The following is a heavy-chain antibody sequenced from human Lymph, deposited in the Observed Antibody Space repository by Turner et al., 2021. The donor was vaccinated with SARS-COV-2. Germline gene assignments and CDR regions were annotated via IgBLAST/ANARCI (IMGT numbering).Heavy chain of an antibody. J-gene: IGHJ5*02. CDR1: GGSISSSSYY. Sequence: QLQLQESGPGLVKPSETLSLTCTVSGGSISSSSYYWGWIRQPPGKGLEWIGGIYYSGSPYYNPSLKSRVTISVDTSKNQFSLKLSSVTAADTAVYYCARQEVLLWFGELSGNWFDPWGQGTLVTVSS. D-gene: IGHD3-10*01. CDR3: ARQEVLLWFGELSGNWFDP. V-gene: IGHV4-39*01. CDR2: IYYSGSP.